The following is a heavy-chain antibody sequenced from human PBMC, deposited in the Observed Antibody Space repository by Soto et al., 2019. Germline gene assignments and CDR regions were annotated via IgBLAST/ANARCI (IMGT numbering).Heavy chain of an antibody. V-gene: IGHV3-30-3*01. D-gene: IGHD1-26*01. CDR2: QTYDGSNK. Sequence: QVQLVESGGGVVQPGRSLRLSCAASGFMFSSYAMHWVRQAPGKGLEWVAVQTYDGSNKYYADSVKGRFTISRDNSKNTLYPQMNSLRAEDTAVYYCARAGGLLVDYWGQGTLVTVSS. J-gene: IGHJ4*02. CDR1: GFMFSSYA. CDR3: ARAGGLLVDY.